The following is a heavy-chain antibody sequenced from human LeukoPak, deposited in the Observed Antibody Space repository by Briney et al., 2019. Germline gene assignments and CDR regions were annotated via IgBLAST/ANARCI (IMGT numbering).Heavy chain of an antibody. CDR1: GGSISSYY. CDR2: IYTSGST. J-gene: IGHJ6*02. D-gene: IGHD1-26*01. V-gene: IGHV4-4*07. CDR3: ARWGDLLPDYYYGMDV. Sequence: SETLSLTCTVSGGSISSYYWSWIRQPAGKGLEWIGRIYTSGSTNYNPSLKSRVTMSVATSKNQFSLKLSSVTAADTAVYYCARWGDLLPDYYYGMDVWGQGTTVTVSS.